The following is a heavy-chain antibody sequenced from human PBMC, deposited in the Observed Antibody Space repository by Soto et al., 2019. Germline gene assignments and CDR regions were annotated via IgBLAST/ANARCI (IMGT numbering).Heavy chain of an antibody. Sequence: ASVKVSCKASGYTFTSYGISWVRQAPGQGLEWMGWISAYNGNTNYAQKLQGRVTITRDTSANTVYMELNSLRSEDTAVYYCARDLYYSSSGYYSHWGQGTLVTVSS. CDR2: ISAYNGNT. CDR3: ARDLYYSSSGYYSH. J-gene: IGHJ4*02. D-gene: IGHD3-22*01. V-gene: IGHV1-18*04. CDR1: GYTFTSYG.